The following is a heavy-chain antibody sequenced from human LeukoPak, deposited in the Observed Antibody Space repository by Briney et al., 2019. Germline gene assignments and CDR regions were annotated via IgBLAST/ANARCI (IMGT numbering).Heavy chain of an antibody. CDR3: ARGFGRFGHRFGY. V-gene: IGHV3-48*03. Sequence: GGSLRLSCAASGFTFSSFEMDWVRQAPGKGLEWISYMSSRDNTRYYVESVRGRFTMSRDNAKNSLSLQMNGLRVEDTAVYYCARGFGRFGHRFGYLGQGTLVTVSS. CDR1: GFTFSSFE. D-gene: IGHD3-10*01. J-gene: IGHJ4*02. CDR2: MSSRDNTR.